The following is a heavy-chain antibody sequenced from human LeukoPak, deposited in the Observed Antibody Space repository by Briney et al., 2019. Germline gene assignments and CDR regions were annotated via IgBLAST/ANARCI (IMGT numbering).Heavy chain of an antibody. V-gene: IGHV3-23*01. CDR3: AKGSYYDSSGSFYFDY. Sequence: GGSLRLSCAASGFTFSSYAVSWVRQAPGKGLEWVSGISGSGDNTYYADSVKGRFTISRDNSKNTLYVQVNSLGTADTAAYYCAKGSYYDSSGSFYFDYWGQGTLVTVSS. D-gene: IGHD3-22*01. J-gene: IGHJ4*02. CDR1: GFTFSSYA. CDR2: ISGSGDNT.